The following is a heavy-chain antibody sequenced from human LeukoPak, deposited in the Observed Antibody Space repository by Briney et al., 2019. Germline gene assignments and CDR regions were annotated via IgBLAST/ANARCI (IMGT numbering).Heavy chain of an antibody. V-gene: IGHV3-72*01. CDR2: TRNKANSYTT. CDR3: ARSPVSSDDY. CDR1: GFTFSDHY. Sequence: GGSLRLSCAASGFTFSDHYMDWVRQAPGKGLEWVGRTRNKANSYTTEYAASVKGRFAISRDDSKNSLYLQMNSLKTEDTAVYYCARSPVSSDDYWGQGTLVTVSS. J-gene: IGHJ4*02.